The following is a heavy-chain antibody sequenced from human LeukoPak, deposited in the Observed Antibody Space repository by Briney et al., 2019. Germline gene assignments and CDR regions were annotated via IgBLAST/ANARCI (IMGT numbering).Heavy chain of an antibody. J-gene: IGHJ4*02. CDR2: ISPYNGNT. V-gene: IGHV1-18*01. CDR3: ARGSPPRVYYDRSGYYSYDFDY. CDR1: GYKFTNYG. D-gene: IGHD3-22*01. Sequence: GASVKVSCKASGYKFTNYGISWVRQAPGQGLEWMGWISPYNGNTIYAQKLQGRVTMTTDTSTSTAYMELRSLRSDDTAVYYCARGSPPRVYYDRSGYYSYDFDYWGQGTLVTVSS.